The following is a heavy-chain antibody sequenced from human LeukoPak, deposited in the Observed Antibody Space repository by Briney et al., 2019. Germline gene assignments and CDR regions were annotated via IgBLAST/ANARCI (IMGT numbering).Heavy chain of an antibody. J-gene: IGHJ4*02. Sequence: PGGSLRLSCAASGFTFSSYSMNWVRQAPGEGLEWVSSISSSSSYIYYADSVKGRFTISRDNAKNSLYLQMNSLRAEDTAVYYCARDHVYSSSWCFDYWGQGTLVTVSS. V-gene: IGHV3-21*01. CDR1: GFTFSSYS. CDR3: ARDHVYSSSWCFDY. CDR2: ISSSSSYI. D-gene: IGHD6-13*01.